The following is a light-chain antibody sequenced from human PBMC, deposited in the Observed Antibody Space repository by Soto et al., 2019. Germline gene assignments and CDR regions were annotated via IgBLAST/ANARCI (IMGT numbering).Light chain of an antibody. J-gene: IGLJ1*01. Sequence: QAVVTQPPSVSGAPGQRVTISCTGSSSNIGAPYDVQWYQQLPGTAPRLIMYGKNNRPSGVPDRFSVSKSGTSASLAITGLQAEDEADYYCQSFDSSLSGYVFGTGTKLTVL. CDR1: SSNIGAPYD. CDR3: QSFDSSLSGYV. V-gene: IGLV1-40*01. CDR2: GKN.